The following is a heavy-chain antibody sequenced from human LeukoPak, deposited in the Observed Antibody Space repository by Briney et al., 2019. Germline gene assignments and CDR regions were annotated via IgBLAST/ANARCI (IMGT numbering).Heavy chain of an antibody. V-gene: IGHV3-74*01. CDR1: GFTFSNYA. D-gene: IGHD6-19*01. CDR3: ARGSSGWSPFDY. J-gene: IGHJ4*02. CDR2: INSDGSST. Sequence: PGGSLRLSCAASGFTFSNYAMSWVRQAPGRGLEWVSRINSDGSSTSYADSVKGRFTISRDNAKNTLYLQMNSLRAEDTAVYYCARGSSGWSPFDYWGQGTLVTVSS.